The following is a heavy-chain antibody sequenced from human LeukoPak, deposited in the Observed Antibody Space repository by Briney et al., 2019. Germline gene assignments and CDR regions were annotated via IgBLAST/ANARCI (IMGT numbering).Heavy chain of an antibody. Sequence: KPSETLSLTCAVYGASSSGYYCSWIRQPPGKGLEWIGEINHSGSTNYNPSLKSRVTISVDTSKNQLSLKLSSVTAADTAVYYWARGRRSWDSSGNYYEPFDYRGQGNLVTVSS. J-gene: IGHJ4*02. V-gene: IGHV4-34*01. CDR2: INHSGST. CDR1: GASSSGYY. D-gene: IGHD3-22*01. CDR3: ARGRRSWDSSGNYYEPFDY.